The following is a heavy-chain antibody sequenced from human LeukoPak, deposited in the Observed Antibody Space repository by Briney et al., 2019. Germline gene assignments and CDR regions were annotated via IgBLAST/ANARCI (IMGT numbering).Heavy chain of an antibody. CDR2: ISSSSTI. CDR3: ASRVVVISAPFDY. D-gene: IGHD2-21*01. Sequence: PGGSLRLSCAASGFTFSSYNMNWVRQAPGKGLEWVSYISSSSTIYYADSVKGRFTISRDNSKNTLYLQMNSLRAEDTAVYYCASRVVVISAPFDYWGQGTLVTVSS. CDR1: GFTFSSYN. V-gene: IGHV3-48*01. J-gene: IGHJ4*02.